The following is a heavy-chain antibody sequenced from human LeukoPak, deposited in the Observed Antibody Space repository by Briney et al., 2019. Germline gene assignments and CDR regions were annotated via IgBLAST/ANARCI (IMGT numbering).Heavy chain of an antibody. CDR3: ARVARSWTPDY. Sequence: SETLSLTCTVSGGSISSGGYYWSWIRQPPGKGLEWIGEINHSGSTNYNPSLKSRVTISVDTSKNQFSLKLSSVTAADTAVYYCARVARSWTPDYWGQGTLVTVSS. V-gene: IGHV4-39*07. J-gene: IGHJ4*02. CDR1: GGSISSGGYY. CDR2: INHSGST. D-gene: IGHD6-13*01.